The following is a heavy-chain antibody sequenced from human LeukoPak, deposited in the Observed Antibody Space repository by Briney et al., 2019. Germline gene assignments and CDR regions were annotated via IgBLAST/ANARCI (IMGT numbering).Heavy chain of an antibody. CDR1: GYTFTSYD. Sequence: GASVKVSCKASGYTFTSYDINWVRQATGQGLEWMGWMNPNSGNTGYAQKFQGRVTMTRNTSISTAYMELSSLRSEDTAVYYCARVGARGIQIRRARLDAFDIWGQGTMVTVSS. CDR2: MNPNSGNT. V-gene: IGHV1-8*01. CDR3: ARVGARGIQIRRARLDAFDI. D-gene: IGHD3-16*01. J-gene: IGHJ3*02.